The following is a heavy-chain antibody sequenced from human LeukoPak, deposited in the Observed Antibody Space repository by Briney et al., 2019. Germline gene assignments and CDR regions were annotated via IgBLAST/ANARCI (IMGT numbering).Heavy chain of an antibody. Sequence: SETLSLTCTVSGGSISSYYWSRIRQPPGKGLEWIGYIYYSGSTNYNPSLKSRVAISVDTSKNQFSLKLSSVTAADTAVYYCARQGYDILTGYYMEIDYWGQGTLVTVSS. J-gene: IGHJ4*02. V-gene: IGHV4-59*08. CDR3: ARQGYDILTGYYMEIDY. CDR1: GGSISSYY. CDR2: IYYSGST. D-gene: IGHD3-9*01.